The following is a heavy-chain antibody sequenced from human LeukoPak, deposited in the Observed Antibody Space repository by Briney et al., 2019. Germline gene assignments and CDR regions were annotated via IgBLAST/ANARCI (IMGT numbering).Heavy chain of an antibody. CDR3: VRHATGTTLNN. D-gene: IGHD1-1*01. CDR1: GVSISSSSHY. V-gene: IGHV4-39*01. Sequence: SETLSLTCTVFGVSISSSSHYWAWIRQPPGMGLEWIGTVSHIGSTYYNPSLKSRVTIFVDTSKSQISLNLNSVTAADTAIYYCVRHATGTTLNNWGQGTQVTVSS. CDR2: VSHIGST. J-gene: IGHJ4*02.